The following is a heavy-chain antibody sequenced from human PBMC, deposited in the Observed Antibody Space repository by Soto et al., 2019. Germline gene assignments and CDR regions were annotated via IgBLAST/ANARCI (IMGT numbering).Heavy chain of an antibody. CDR3: ARDDRDGYNKDAFDI. Sequence: PGRSLRLSCAASGFTFSSYGMHWVRQAPGKGLEWVANIRYDGSNKYYADSVKGRFTISRDNAKNSLYLQMNSLRAEDTAVYYCARDDRDGYNKDAFDICGQGTMVTVSS. J-gene: IGHJ3*02. CDR1: GFTFSSYG. D-gene: IGHD5-12*01. V-gene: IGHV3-33*01. CDR2: IRYDGSNK.